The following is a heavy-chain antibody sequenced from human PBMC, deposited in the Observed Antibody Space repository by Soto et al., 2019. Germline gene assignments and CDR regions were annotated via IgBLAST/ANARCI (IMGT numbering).Heavy chain of an antibody. J-gene: IGHJ6*02. CDR3: ARAVEQRYYYSGMDV. CDR1: GGTFSSYG. Sequence: QVQLVQSGAEVKKPGSSVKVSCKASGGTFSSYGISWVRQAPGQGLEWMGGIIPTFGTANYAQKFQGRVTITADESTSTAYMELSRLRTEDTAVNYCARAVEQRYYYSGMDVWGQGTTVTVSS. CDR2: IIPTFGTA. V-gene: IGHV1-69*12.